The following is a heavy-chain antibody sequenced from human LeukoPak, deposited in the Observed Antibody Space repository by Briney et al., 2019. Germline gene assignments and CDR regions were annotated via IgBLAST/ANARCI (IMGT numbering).Heavy chain of an antibody. D-gene: IGHD3-22*01. CDR2: IYYSGST. CDR1: GGSISSSSYY. Sequence: SETLSLTCTVSGGSISSSSYYWGCIRQPPGKGLECIGSIYYSGSTYYNPSLKSRVTISVDTSKNQFSLKLSSVTAADTAVYYCARDSYYDSSGYSHDAFDIWGQGTMVTVSS. CDR3: ARDSYYDSSGYSHDAFDI. J-gene: IGHJ3*02. V-gene: IGHV4-39*07.